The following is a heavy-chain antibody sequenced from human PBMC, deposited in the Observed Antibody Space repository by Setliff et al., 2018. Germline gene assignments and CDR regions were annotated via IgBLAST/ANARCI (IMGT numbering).Heavy chain of an antibody. CDR3: ARDPRQNDNFWSGYYTYYYYGMDV. D-gene: IGHD3-3*01. Sequence: ASVKVSCKASGGTFSSYAISWVRQAPGQGLEWMGWISAYNGNTNYAQKLQGRVTMTTDTSTSTAYMELSSLRSEDTAVYYCARDPRQNDNFWSGYYTYYYYGMDVWGKGTMVTVSS. CDR1: GGTFSSYA. V-gene: IGHV1-18*01. CDR2: ISAYNGNT. J-gene: IGHJ6*04.